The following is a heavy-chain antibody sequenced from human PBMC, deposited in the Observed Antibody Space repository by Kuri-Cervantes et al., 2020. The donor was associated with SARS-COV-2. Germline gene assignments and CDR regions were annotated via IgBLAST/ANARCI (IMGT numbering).Heavy chain of an antibody. CDR2: FDPEDGET. V-gene: IGHV1-24*01. J-gene: IGHJ5*02. CDR1: GYTLTELS. Sequence: ASVKVSCKVSGYTLTELSMHWVRQAPGKGLEWMGGFDPEDGETIYAQKFQGRVTMTEDTSTDTAYMELSSLRSEDTAVYYCATGPPIQQLVKFWFDPWGQGTLVTGSS. D-gene: IGHD6-13*01. CDR3: ATGPPIQQLVKFWFDP.